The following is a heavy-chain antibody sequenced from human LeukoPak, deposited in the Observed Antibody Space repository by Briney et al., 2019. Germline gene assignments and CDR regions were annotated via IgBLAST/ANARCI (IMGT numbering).Heavy chain of an antibody. CDR1: GSIFSSYA. CDR2: ISARGTST. J-gene: IGHJ6*02. CDR3: ARYSSSSYYYGMDV. D-gene: IGHD6-6*01. V-gene: IGHV3-23*01. Sequence: GGSLRLSCAASGSIFSSYAMSWVRQAPGMGLESVSAISARGTSTYYADSVRGRFTISRDNSRNTLYLQMNSLRAEDTAVYYCARYSSSSYYYGMDVWGQGTTVTVSS.